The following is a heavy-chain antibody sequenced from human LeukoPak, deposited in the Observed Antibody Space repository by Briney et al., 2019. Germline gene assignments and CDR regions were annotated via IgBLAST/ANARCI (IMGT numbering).Heavy chain of an antibody. CDR2: ILSDGSKE. D-gene: IGHD3-22*01. CDR3: VRDDDRPDNGLDY. V-gene: IGHV3-33*08. Sequence: GGSLRLSCAASGFTVSSNYMSWVRQAPGKGLEWVAVILSDGSKEFYTDSVKGRFTISRDNSKNTLCLQMNSLRAEDTAVYYCVRDDDRPDNGLDYWGQGTLVTVSS. CDR1: GFTVSSNY. J-gene: IGHJ4*02.